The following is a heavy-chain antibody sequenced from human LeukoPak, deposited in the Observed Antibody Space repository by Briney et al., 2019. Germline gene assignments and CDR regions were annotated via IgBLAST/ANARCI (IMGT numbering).Heavy chain of an antibody. CDR1: GGSISSYY. Sequence: SETLSLTCSVSGGSISSYYWSWIRQPPGKGLEWIGYIHYSGSTNYNPSLESRVTISVDTSKKQLSQKLSSVTAADTAVYYCARHDCSGGSCHFDPWGQGTLVTVSS. D-gene: IGHD2-15*01. V-gene: IGHV4-59*08. J-gene: IGHJ5*02. CDR3: ARHDCSGGSCHFDP. CDR2: IHYSGST.